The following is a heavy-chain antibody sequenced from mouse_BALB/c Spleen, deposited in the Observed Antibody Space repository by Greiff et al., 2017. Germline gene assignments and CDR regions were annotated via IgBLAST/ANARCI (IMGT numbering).Heavy chain of an antibody. V-gene: IGHV5-17*02. Sequence: DVKLVESGGGLVQPGGSRKLSCAASGFTFSSFGMHWVRQAPEKGLEWVAYISSGSSTIYYADTVKGRFTISRDNPKNTLFLQMTSLRSEDTAMYYCAPQASSDFDYWGQGTTLTVSS. J-gene: IGHJ2*01. CDR2: ISSGSSTI. CDR3: APQASSDFDY. CDR1: GFTFSSFG. D-gene: IGHD3-1*01.